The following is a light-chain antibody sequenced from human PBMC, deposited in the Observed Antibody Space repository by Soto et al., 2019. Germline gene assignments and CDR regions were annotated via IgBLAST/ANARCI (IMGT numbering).Light chain of an antibody. V-gene: IGKV3-15*01. CDR2: RAS. J-gene: IGKJ1*01. CDR1: QSVDTY. CDR3: QQYDNWPRT. Sequence: EIVMTQSPATLSVSPGDRATLSCRASQSVDTYLAWYQHKPGQAPRLLIYRASNSATGIPARFSGGGSGTEFTLTISGLQSEDFAVYYCQQYDNWPRTFGQGTKVEIK.